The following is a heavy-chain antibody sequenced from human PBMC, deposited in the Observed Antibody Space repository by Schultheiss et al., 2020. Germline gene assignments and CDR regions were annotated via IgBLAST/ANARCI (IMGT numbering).Heavy chain of an antibody. J-gene: IGHJ6*02. CDR3: ARDQTTGSFYYYYGIDV. D-gene: IGHD4-11*01. CDR2: ISYDGSNK. CDR1: GFTFSSYG. V-gene: IGHV3-30*03. Sequence: GGSLRLSCAASGFTFSSYGMHWVRQAPGKGLEWVAVISYDGSNKYYADSVKGRFTISRDSSKNTLYLQMNSLRAEDTAVYYCARDQTTGSFYYYYGIDVWGQGTTVTVSS.